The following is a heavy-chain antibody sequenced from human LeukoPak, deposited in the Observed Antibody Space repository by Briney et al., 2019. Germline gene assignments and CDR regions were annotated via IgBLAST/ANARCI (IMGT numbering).Heavy chain of an antibody. D-gene: IGHD5-18*01. V-gene: IGHV3-23*01. J-gene: IGHJ4*02. CDR1: GFTFSSYA. CDR3: AKGGVRYSYVDDY. Sequence: PGGSLRLSCAASGFTFSSYAMSWVRQAPGKGLEWVSAISGSGDSTYYADSVKGRFTISRDNSKNTLYLQMNSLRAEDTAVYYCAKGGVRYSYVDDYWGQGTLVTVSS. CDR2: ISGSGDST.